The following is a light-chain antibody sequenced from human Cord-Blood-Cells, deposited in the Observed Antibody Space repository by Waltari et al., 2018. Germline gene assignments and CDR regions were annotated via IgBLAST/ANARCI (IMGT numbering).Light chain of an antibody. CDR3: SSYTSSSTLVV. CDR1: SSDVGGYNY. J-gene: IGLJ2*01. CDR2: DVS. V-gene: IGLV2-14*01. Sequence: SALTQPASVSGSPGQSITISCTGTSSDVGGYNYVSWYQQHPGKAPKLMIYDVSNRPSGFSNRFSGSKSGNTASLTISGLQAEDEADYYCSSYTSSSTLVVFGGGTKLTVL.